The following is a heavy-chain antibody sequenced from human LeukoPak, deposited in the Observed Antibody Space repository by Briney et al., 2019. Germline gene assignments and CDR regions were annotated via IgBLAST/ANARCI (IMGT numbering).Heavy chain of an antibody. CDR1: GFTVSSYA. CDR2: ISGGGGGI. D-gene: IGHD6-6*01. Sequence: PEGSLRLSCAGSGFTVSSYAMSWVRQAPGKGLEWVSAISGGGGGIFYADPVKGRFTSSRDNSRNTVYVQMNSLTPEDTAVYYCVKGLDYSSSQMDSWGQGTLVTVSS. CDR3: VKGLDYSSSQMDS. J-gene: IGHJ4*02. V-gene: IGHV3-23*01.